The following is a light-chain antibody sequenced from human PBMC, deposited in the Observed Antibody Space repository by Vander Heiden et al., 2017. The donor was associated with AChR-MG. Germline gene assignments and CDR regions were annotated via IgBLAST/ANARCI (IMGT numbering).Light chain of an antibody. J-gene: IGLJ2*01. Sequence: QSALTPPRSVSGSPGQSITISRTGTSSEVGGYNYVSWYQQHPGKAPKLMIYDVSKRPSGVPDRFSGSKSGNTASLTISGLQAEDEADYYCCSYAGSYTFVFGGGTKLTVL. V-gene: IGLV2-11*01. CDR2: DVS. CDR1: SSEVGGYNY. CDR3: CSYAGSYTFV.